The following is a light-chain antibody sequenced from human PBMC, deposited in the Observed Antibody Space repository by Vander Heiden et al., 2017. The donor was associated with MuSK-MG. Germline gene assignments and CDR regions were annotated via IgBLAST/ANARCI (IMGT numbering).Light chain of an antibody. V-gene: IGKV1-27*01. Sequence: DIQMPQSPSSLSASVGDRVTITCRATQGISSFLAWYQQKPGTVPKLLIYAAATLQPGVPPRFIGSGSGTDFTLTISSLQPEDVATYYCQYYKTVPFTFGPGTKVDLK. CDR2: AAA. CDR3: QYYKTVPFT. CDR1: QGISSF. J-gene: IGKJ3*01.